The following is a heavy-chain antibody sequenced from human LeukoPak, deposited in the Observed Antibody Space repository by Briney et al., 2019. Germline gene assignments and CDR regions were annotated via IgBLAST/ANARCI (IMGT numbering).Heavy chain of an antibody. D-gene: IGHD3-9*01. Sequence: PGGSLRLSCAASGFTFSNYWISWVRQAPGKGLEWVANIKDDGGDKHYADSVKGRFTIARDSAKNPLNLQMNSLRAKDTAVYYCARGGNYDILTGYIFDYWGQGTLVTVSS. CDR1: GFTFSNYW. V-gene: IGHV3-7*03. CDR2: IKDDGGDK. J-gene: IGHJ4*02. CDR3: ARGGNYDILTGYIFDY.